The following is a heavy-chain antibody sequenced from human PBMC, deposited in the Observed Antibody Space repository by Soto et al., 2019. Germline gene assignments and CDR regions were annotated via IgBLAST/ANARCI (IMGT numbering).Heavy chain of an antibody. CDR2: IYYSGST. CDR3: ARRPNLEWRIYYGMDV. D-gene: IGHD3-3*01. V-gene: IGHV4-39*01. CDR1: GGSISSSSYY. Sequence: PSETLSLTCTVSGGSISSSSYYWGWIRQPPGKGLEWIGSIYYSGSTYYNPSLKSRVTISVDTSKNQFSLKLSSVTAADTAVYHCARRPNLEWRIYYGMDVWGQGTTVTVSS. J-gene: IGHJ6*02.